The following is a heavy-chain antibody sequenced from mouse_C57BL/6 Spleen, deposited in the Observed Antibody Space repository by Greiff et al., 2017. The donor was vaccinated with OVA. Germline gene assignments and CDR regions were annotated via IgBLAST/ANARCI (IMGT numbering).Heavy chain of an antibody. D-gene: IGHD1-1*01. Sequence: EVQLQQSGAELVRPGASVKLSCTASGFNIKDYYMHWVKQRPEQGLEWIGRIDPEDGDTEYAPKFQGKATMTADTSSNTAYLQLSSLTSEDTAVYYCARRGFTTVADYWGQGTTLTVSS. CDR1: GFNIKDYY. V-gene: IGHV14-1*01. CDR3: ARRGFTTVADY. J-gene: IGHJ2*01. CDR2: IDPEDGDT.